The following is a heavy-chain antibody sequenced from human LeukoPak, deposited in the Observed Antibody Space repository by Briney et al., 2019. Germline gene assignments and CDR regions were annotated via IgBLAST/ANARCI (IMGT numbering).Heavy chain of an antibody. CDR1: GYTFTDYY. CDR3: ARDGGLDY. D-gene: IGHD2-15*01. CDR2: ISPNSGDT. Sequence: ASVKVSCKASGYTFTDYYMHWVRQAPGQGLEWMGWISPNSGDTNYAQKFQGRVTMTRDTSITTACMELSRLRSDDTAVYYCARDGGLDYWGQGTPVTVSS. V-gene: IGHV1-2*02. J-gene: IGHJ4*02.